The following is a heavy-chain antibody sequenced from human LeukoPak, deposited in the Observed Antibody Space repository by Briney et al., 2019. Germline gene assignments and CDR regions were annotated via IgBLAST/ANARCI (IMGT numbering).Heavy chain of an antibody. J-gene: IGHJ4*02. CDR2: ISSSSTYI. D-gene: IGHD3-10*01. CDR3: ARDRSPGNFDY. V-gene: IGHV3-21*01. Sequence: PGGSLRLSCAASGFTFSSYGMNWVRQAPGKGLEWVSSISSSSTYINYADSVKGRFTISRDNAKNSLYLQMNSLRAEDTAVYYCARDRSPGNFDYWXQGTLVTVSS. CDR1: GFTFSSYG.